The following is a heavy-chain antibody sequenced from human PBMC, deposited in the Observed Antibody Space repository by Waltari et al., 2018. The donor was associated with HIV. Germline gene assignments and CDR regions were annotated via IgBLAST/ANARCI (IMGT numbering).Heavy chain of an antibody. Sequence: QVQLQESGLGLVKPSQTLSLTCTVTGGSITSGTYYWTWIREPAGKGLKWAGRGYISGGTNSNPAPKSRASISVDTTKNQFSLEVTYFTAAGTAMYYCAGGLDILTAHYHWYLDLWGRGTLVTVSS. CDR1: GGSITSGTYY. D-gene: IGHD3-9*01. J-gene: IGHJ2*01. CDR3: AGGLDILTAHYHWYLDL. CDR2: GYISGGT. V-gene: IGHV4-61*02.